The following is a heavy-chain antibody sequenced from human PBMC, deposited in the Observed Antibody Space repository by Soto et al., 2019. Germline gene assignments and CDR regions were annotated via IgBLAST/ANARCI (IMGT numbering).Heavy chain of an antibody. V-gene: IGHV3-30-3*01. Sequence: SLRLSCAASGFTFSSYAMHWVRQAPGKGLEWVAVISYDGSNKYYADSVKGRFTISRDNSKNTLYLQMNSLRAEDTAVYYCARAIMVRGVPIDYWGQGTLVTVSS. J-gene: IGHJ4*02. CDR2: ISYDGSNK. CDR3: ARAIMVRGVPIDY. D-gene: IGHD3-10*01. CDR1: GFTFSSYA.